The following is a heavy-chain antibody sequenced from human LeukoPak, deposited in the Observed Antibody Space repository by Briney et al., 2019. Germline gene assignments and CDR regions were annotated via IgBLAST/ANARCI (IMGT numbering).Heavy chain of an antibody. D-gene: IGHD3-3*01. J-gene: IGHJ3*02. CDR3: AKDYSRDGYYADTFHI. V-gene: IGHV3-30*02. CDR2: IRYDGSNK. CDR1: GFTFSSYG. Sequence: GGSLRLSCAASGFTFSSYGMHWVCQAPGKGLEWVAFIRYDGSNKYYADSVKGRFTISRDNSKNTLYLQMNSLRVEDTAVYYCAKDYSRDGYYADTFHIWGQGTMVTVSS.